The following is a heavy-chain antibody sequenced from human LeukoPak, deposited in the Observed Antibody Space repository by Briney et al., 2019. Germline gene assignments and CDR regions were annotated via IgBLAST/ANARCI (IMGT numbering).Heavy chain of an antibody. V-gene: IGHV4-4*07. Sequence: SETLSLTCTVSGGSISSYYWSWIRQPAGKGLEWIGHMHTSGSTNYNPSLKSRVTMSVDTSKNQFSLKLSSVTAADTAVYYCARSNILPGYGLYAFDIWGQGTMVTVSS. D-gene: IGHD3-9*01. CDR3: ARSNILPGYGLYAFDI. J-gene: IGHJ3*02. CDR2: MHTSGST. CDR1: GGSISSYY.